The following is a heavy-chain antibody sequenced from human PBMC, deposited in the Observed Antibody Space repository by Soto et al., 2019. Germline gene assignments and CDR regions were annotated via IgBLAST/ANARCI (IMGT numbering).Heavy chain of an antibody. Sequence: QVQLQESGPGLVKPSETLSLTCTVSGGSISSYYWSWIRQPAGKGLEWIGRIYTSGSTNYNPSLKSRVTMSVDTSKNQFSLKLSSVTAADTAVYYCAREGNSGSYYTCPDYWGQGTLVTVSS. CDR3: AREGNSGSYYTCPDY. J-gene: IGHJ4*02. D-gene: IGHD1-26*01. CDR2: IYTSGST. CDR1: GGSISSYY. V-gene: IGHV4-4*07.